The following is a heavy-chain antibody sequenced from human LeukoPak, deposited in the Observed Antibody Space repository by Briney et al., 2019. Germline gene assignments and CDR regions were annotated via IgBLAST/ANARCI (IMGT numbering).Heavy chain of an antibody. CDR1: GYTFTSYG. CDR3: ARAGIPVKISYYFDY. CDR2: ISAYNGNT. J-gene: IGHJ4*02. V-gene: IGHV1-18*01. D-gene: IGHD6-19*01. Sequence: GASVKVSCKASGYTFTSYGISWVRQAPGQGLEWMGWISAYNGNTNYAQKLQGRVTMTTDTSTSTAYMELRSLRSDDTAVYYCARAGIPVKISYYFDYWGEGTLVTVSS.